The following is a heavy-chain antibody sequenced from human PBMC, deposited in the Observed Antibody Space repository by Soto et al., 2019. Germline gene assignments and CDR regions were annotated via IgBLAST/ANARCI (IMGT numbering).Heavy chain of an antibody. CDR1: GGTFSSYA. V-gene: IGHV1-69*13. D-gene: IGHD3-22*01. J-gene: IGHJ4*02. CDR3: ASGYYDSSGSIDY. Sequence: SVKVSCKASGGTFSSYAISWVRQAPGQGLEWMGGIIPIFGTAIYAQKFQGRVTITADESTSTAYMELSSLRSEDTAVYYCASGYYDSSGSIDYWGQGTLVTVSS. CDR2: IIPIFGTA.